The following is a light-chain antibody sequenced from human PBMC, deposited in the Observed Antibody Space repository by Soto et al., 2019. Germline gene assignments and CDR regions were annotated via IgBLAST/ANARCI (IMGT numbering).Light chain of an antibody. CDR2: RAS. CDR3: QQYNSFSP. CDR1: QSISDL. Sequence: DIQMTQSPSTLSASVGDRVTITCRASQSISDLLAWYQQQPGKAPRLLIYRASRLESGVPTRFIGSGSGTELTLTISSLQPDDFATYYCQQYNSFSPFGGGTKVEIK. V-gene: IGKV1-5*03. J-gene: IGKJ4*02.